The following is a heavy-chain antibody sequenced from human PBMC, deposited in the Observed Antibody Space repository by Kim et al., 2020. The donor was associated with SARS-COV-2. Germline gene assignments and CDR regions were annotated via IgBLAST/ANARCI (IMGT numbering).Heavy chain of an antibody. CDR2: INSDGSST. CDR3: ARPYGSGSYPFDY. D-gene: IGHD3-10*01. V-gene: IGHV3-74*01. J-gene: IGHJ4*02. Sequence: GGSLRLSCGASGFTFSSYWMHWVRQAPGKGLVWVSRINSDGSSTSYADSVKGRFTISRDNAKNTLYLQMNSLRAEDTAVYYCARPYGSGSYPFDYWGQGRLVAVSS. CDR1: GFTFSSYW.